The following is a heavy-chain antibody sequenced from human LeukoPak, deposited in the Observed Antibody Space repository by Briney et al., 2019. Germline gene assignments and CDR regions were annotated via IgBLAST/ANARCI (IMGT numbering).Heavy chain of an antibody. CDR3: ASARSYCGGDCYSADY. CDR2: IIPIFGTS. V-gene: IGHV1-69*05. J-gene: IGHJ4*02. CDR1: GYTFSSYG. Sequence: ASVKVSCKASGYTFSSYGISWVRQAPGQGLEWMGGIIPIFGTSNYAQKFQGRVTITTDESTSTAYMELSSLRPEDTAVYYCASARSYCGGDCYSADYWGQGTLVTVSS. D-gene: IGHD2-21*01.